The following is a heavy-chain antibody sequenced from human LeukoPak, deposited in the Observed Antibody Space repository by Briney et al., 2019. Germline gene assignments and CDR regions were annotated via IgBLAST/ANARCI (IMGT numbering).Heavy chain of an antibody. CDR2: IDTNTGKP. Sequence: ASVKVSCKASGGTFSSYAISWVRQAPGQGLEWMGWIDTNTGKPTSVQGFRGRFDFSLDTSVSTAYLHISSLKTEDTAVYYCARSGADNWNYEFDYWGQGTLVTVSS. CDR3: ARSGADNWNYEFDY. D-gene: IGHD1-7*01. CDR1: GGTFSSYA. J-gene: IGHJ4*02. V-gene: IGHV7-4-1*02.